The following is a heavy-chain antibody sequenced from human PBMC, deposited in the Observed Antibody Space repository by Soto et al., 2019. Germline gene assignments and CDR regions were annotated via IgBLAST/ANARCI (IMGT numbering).Heavy chain of an antibody. Sequence: LSLTCTVSGASFSSFYWSWIRQVPGKGLEWIGYVYYSGTTNYNPSLKSRVTISVETSKKQFSLQLTSVTAADTAVYYCATYDSGGKFDFWGQGTLVTVSS. J-gene: IGHJ4*02. V-gene: IGHV4-59*01. CDR2: VYYSGTT. CDR3: ATYDSGGKFDF. CDR1: GASFSSFY. D-gene: IGHD3-22*01.